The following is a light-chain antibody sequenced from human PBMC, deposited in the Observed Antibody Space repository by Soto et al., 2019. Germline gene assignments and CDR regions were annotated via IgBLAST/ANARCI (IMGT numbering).Light chain of an antibody. CDR2: KAS. CDR3: KHYNSYMYT. Sequence: DIQMTQSPSTLSASVGDRVTITCRASQSISSWLAWYQQKPGKAPKLLIYKASSLESGVPSRFSGSGSGKEFTLTISSLQPDYFATYYCKHYNSYMYTFGEGTKVDIK. J-gene: IGKJ2*01. CDR1: QSISSW. V-gene: IGKV1-5*03.